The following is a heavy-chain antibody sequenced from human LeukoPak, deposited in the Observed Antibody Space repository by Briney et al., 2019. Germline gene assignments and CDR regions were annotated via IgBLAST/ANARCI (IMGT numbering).Heavy chain of an antibody. J-gene: IGHJ3*02. Sequence: GGSLRLSCAASRFTFSSYEMNWVRQAPGKGLEWVSYISGSGIKHYADSAKGRFTISRDNAKNSLYLQMNSLRVEDTAVYYCAREDTGVAFDIWGQGTTVTV. D-gene: IGHD2-8*01. CDR2: ISGSGIK. CDR1: RFTFSSYE. CDR3: AREDTGVAFDI. V-gene: IGHV3-48*03.